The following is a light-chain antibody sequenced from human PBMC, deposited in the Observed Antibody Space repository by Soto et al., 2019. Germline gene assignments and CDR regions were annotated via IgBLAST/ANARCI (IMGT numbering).Light chain of an antibody. Sequence: QSVLTQPPSVSGAPGQRVTISCTGSSSNIGAGYDVHWYQQLRGTAPKLLIYGNSNRPSGVPDRFSGSKSGTSASLAITGLQAEDEADYYCQSYDSSLSGWVFGGGTKLPVL. J-gene: IGLJ3*02. V-gene: IGLV1-40*01. CDR2: GNS. CDR3: QSYDSSLSGWV. CDR1: SSNIGAGYD.